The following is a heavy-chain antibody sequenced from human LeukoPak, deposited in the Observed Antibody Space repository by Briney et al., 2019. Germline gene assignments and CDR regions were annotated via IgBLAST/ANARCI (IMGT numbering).Heavy chain of an antibody. CDR3: ARGTGRGSYYFDY. D-gene: IGHD1-26*01. CDR2: IWYDGSNK. V-gene: IGHV3-33*01. J-gene: IGHJ4*02. Sequence: GGSLRLSCAASGFTFSSYGMHWVRQAPGKGLEGVAVIWYDGSNKYYADSVKGRFTISRDNSKNTLYLQMNSLRAEDTAVYYCARGTGRGSYYFDYWGQGTLVTVSS. CDR1: GFTFSSYG.